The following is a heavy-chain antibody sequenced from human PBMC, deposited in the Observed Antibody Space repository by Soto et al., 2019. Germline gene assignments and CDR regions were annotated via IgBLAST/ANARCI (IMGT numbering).Heavy chain of an antibody. Sequence: GGSRRLSCAASGVIFSSYGMHWVRQAPGKGLHWVAVIWYDRRHKYYEDSVKGRFTISRDNSRNTLYLQMNSLRAEDTAVYSCARDTYYYGSGSYYNVAYWGQGT. V-gene: IGHV3-33*01. CDR2: IWYDRRHK. CDR1: GVIFSSYG. J-gene: IGHJ4*02. D-gene: IGHD3-10*01. CDR3: ARDTYYYGSGSYYNVAY.